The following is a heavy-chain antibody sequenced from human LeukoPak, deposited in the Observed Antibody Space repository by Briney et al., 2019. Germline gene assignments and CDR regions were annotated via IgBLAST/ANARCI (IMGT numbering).Heavy chain of an antibody. Sequence: PGRSLRLSCAASGFTFSSYAMHWVRQAPGKGLEWVAVISYDGSNKYYADSVKGRFTISRDNAQNTLYLQMNSLRAEDTAVYYCATHGSGYRYWGQGTLVTVSS. D-gene: IGHD3-22*01. CDR2: ISYDGSNK. J-gene: IGHJ4*02. CDR1: GFTFSSYA. CDR3: ATHGSGYRY. V-gene: IGHV3-30*04.